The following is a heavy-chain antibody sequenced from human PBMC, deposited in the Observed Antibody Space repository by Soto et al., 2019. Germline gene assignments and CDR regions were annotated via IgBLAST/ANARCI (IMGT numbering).Heavy chain of an antibody. CDR2: ISYDGSNK. CDR1: GFTFSSYA. V-gene: IGHV3-30-3*01. CDR3: ARDSGTPSPLHYYYYGMDV. J-gene: IGHJ6*02. Sequence: GGSLRLSCAASGFTFSSYAMHWVRQAPGKGLEWVAVISYDGSNKYYADSVKGRFTISRDNSKNTLYLQMNSLRAEDTAVYYCARDSGTPSPLHYYYYGMDVWGQGTTVTVSS. D-gene: IGHD1-7*01.